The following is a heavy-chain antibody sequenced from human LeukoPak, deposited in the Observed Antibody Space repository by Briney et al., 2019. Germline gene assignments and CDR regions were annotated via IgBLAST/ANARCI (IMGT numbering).Heavy chain of an antibody. CDR1: GGSISSYY. CDR2: IYYSGST. J-gene: IGHJ4*02. Sequence: SETLSLTCTVSGGSISSYYWSWIRQPPGKGLEWIGYIYYSGSTNYNPSLKSRVTISVDTSKNQFSLKLSSVTAADTAVYYCATARGQWLVPGVFDYWGQGTLVTVSS. CDR3: ATARGQWLVPGVFDY. V-gene: IGHV4-59*01. D-gene: IGHD6-19*01.